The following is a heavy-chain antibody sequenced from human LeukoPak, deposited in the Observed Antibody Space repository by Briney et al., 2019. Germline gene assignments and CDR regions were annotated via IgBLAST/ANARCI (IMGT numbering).Heavy chain of an antibody. D-gene: IGHD5-12*01. CDR2: VNLQGST. CDR3: ARGVGLRTHLDY. Sequence: PSETLSLTCGVSGGSISNTNWWTWVRPPPGKGLEWIGEVNLQGSTNYNPSLKSRVTISVDTSKNQFSLKLSSVTAADTAVYYCARGVGLRTHLDYWGQGTLVTVSS. J-gene: IGHJ4*02. CDR1: GGSISNTNW. V-gene: IGHV4-4*02.